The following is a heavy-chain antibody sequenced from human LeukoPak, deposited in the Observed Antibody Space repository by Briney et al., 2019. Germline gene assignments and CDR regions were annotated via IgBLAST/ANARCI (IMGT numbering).Heavy chain of an antibody. V-gene: IGHV5-51*01. D-gene: IGHD1-14*01. J-gene: IGHJ5*02. CDR3: AWRKYFSTWFEP. CDR2: IYPGTSDT. CDR1: GYSFTTYW. Sequence: GESLKISCKGSGYSFTTYWIGWVRQVPGKGLEWMGIIYPGTSDTQYTPPFQGQVTISADKSTSTAYLQWSSLKASDTAKYYCAWRKYFSTWFEPWGQGTLVTVSS.